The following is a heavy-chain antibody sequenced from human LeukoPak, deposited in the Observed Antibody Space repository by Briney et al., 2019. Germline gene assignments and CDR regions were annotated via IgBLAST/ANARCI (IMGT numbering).Heavy chain of an antibody. CDR2: IKQDGSEK. J-gene: IGHJ6*03. V-gene: IGHV3-7*04. CDR3: AMEGGGYSSSWYQHYYYYYYMDV. Sequence: GGSLRLSCAASGFTFSSYWMSWVRQAPGKGLEWVANIKQDGSEKDYVDSVKGRFTISRDNAKNSLYLQMNSLRAEDTAVYYCAMEGGGYSSSWYQHYYYYYYMDVWGKGTTVTVSS. CDR1: GFTFSSYW. D-gene: IGHD6-13*01.